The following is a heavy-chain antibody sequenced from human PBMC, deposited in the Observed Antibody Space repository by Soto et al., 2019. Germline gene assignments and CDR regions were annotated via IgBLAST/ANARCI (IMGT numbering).Heavy chain of an antibody. V-gene: IGHV3-7*04. CDR3: ARDPPYGSGASQNYGMDV. D-gene: IGHD3-10*01. J-gene: IGHJ6*02. CDR2: IKQDGSET. CDR1: GFTFSSYG. Sequence: GGSLRLSCAASGFTFSSYGIHWVRQAPGKGLEWVANIKQDGSETYYVDSVKGRFTISRDNAKNSLYLQMNSLRAEDTAVYYCARDPPYGSGASQNYGMDVWGQGTTVTVSS.